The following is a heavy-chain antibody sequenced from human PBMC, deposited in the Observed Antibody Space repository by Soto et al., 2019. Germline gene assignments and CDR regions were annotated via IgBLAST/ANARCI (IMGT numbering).Heavy chain of an antibody. CDR2: IYYSGST. CDR1: GGSISSYY. J-gene: IGHJ4*02. V-gene: IGHV4-59*01. CDR3: ARDLSRDGYNQFDY. Sequence: SETLSLTCTVSGGSISSYYWSWIRQPPGKGLEWIGYIYYSGSTNYNPSLKSRVTISVDTSKNQFSLKLSSVTAADTAVYYCARDLSRDGYNQFDYWGQGTLVTVSS. D-gene: IGHD5-12*01.